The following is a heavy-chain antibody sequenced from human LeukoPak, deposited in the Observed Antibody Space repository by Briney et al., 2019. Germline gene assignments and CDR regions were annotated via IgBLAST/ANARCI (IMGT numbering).Heavy chain of an antibody. CDR3: ARTVVITRYFDY. J-gene: IGHJ4*02. Sequence: PSETLSLTCTVSGGSISSGDYYWSWIRQPPGKGLEWIGYIYYSGSTYYNPSLKSRVTISVDTSKNQFSLKLSSVTAADMAVYYCARTVVITRYFDYWGQGTLVTVSS. D-gene: IGHD3-22*01. V-gene: IGHV4-30-4*01. CDR2: IYYSGST. CDR1: GGSISSGDYY.